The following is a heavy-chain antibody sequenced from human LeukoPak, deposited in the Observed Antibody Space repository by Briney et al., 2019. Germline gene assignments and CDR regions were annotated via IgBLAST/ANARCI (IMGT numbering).Heavy chain of an antibody. D-gene: IGHD6-19*01. V-gene: IGHV3-7*01. CDR2: IKQDGSEK. Sequence: PGGSLRLSCAASGFTFSSDWMSWVRQAPGKGLEWVANIKQDGSEKYYVDSVKGRFTISRDNAKNSLYLQMNSLRAEDTAVYYCARDFRTIVAGTDPTAFFDIWGQGTMVTVSS. CDR1: GFTFSSDW. CDR3: ARDFRTIVAGTDPTAFFDI. J-gene: IGHJ3*02.